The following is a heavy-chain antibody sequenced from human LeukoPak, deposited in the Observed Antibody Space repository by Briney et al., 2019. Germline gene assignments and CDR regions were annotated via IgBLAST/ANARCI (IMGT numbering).Heavy chain of an antibody. CDR1: GGSISSSSYY. Sequence: SETLSLTCTVSGGSISSSSYYWGWIRQPPGKGLEWIGSIYYSGSTNYNPSLKSRVTISVDTSKNQFSLKLSSVTAADTAVYYCARGGENWGPNNNWFDPWGQGTLVTVSS. D-gene: IGHD7-27*01. J-gene: IGHJ5*02. V-gene: IGHV4-39*07. CDR2: IYYSGST. CDR3: ARGGENWGPNNNWFDP.